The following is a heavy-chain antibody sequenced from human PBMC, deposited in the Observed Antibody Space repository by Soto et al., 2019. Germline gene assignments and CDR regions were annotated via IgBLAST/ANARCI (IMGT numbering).Heavy chain of an antibody. J-gene: IGHJ5*02. D-gene: IGHD6-6*01. CDR3: ARAPNPYSSSSGWFDP. Sequence: ASVKVACKASGYTFTGYYMHWVRQAPGQGLEWMGWINPNSGGTKYAQKFQGRVTMTRDTSISTAYMELSRLRSDDTAVYYCARAPNPYSSSSGWFDPWGQGTLDTVSS. CDR1: GYTFTGYY. CDR2: INPNSGGT. V-gene: IGHV1-2*02.